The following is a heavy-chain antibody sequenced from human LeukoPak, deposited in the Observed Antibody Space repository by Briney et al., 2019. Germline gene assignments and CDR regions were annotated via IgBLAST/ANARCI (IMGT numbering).Heavy chain of an antibody. D-gene: IGHD3-10*01. CDR2: IYSTGNT. V-gene: IGHV4-59*08. CDR3: ATQILLCHYY. CDR1: SGSISIYS. Sequence: SETLSLTCTVSSGSISIYSWSWIRQPPGKGLEWIGYIYSTGNTNYNPSLKSRVTISVDTSKNQFSLKLSSVTAADTAVYYCATQILLCHYYWGQGTLVTVSS. J-gene: IGHJ4*02.